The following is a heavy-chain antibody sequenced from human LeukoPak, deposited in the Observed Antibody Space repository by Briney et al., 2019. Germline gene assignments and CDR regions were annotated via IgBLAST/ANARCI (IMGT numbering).Heavy chain of an antibody. CDR1: GFTFSDYY. CDR3: ASSKAYYYYYMDV. V-gene: IGHV3-11*04. Sequence: GGSLRLSCAASGFTFSDYYMSWIRQAPGKGLEWVSYISSSGSTIYYADSVKGRFTISRDNAKNSLYLQMNSLRAEDTAVYYCASSKAYYYYYMDVWGKGTTVTVSS. CDR2: ISSSGSTI. J-gene: IGHJ6*03. D-gene: IGHD4-11*01.